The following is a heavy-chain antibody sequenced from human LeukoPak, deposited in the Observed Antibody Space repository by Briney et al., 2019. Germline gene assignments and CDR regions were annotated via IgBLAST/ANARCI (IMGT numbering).Heavy chain of an antibody. CDR1: GYTFTSYD. D-gene: IGHD1-26*01. CDR3: ARGGEYSGSYYGWFDP. CDR2: MNPNSGNT. J-gene: IGHJ5*02. V-gene: IGHV1-8*03. Sequence: GASVKVSCKASGYTFTSYDINWVRQATGQGLEWMGWMNPNSGNTGYAQKFQGRVTITRNTSISTAYMELSSLRSEDTAVYYCARGGEYSGSYYGWFDPGGQGTLVTVSS.